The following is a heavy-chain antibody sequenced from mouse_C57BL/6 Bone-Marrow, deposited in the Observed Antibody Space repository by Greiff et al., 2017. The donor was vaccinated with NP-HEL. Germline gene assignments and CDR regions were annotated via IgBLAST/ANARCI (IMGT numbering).Heavy chain of an antibody. J-gene: IGHJ3*01. CDR1: GYTFTSYW. CDR3: ATSYYGSSYWFAY. Sequence: QVQLKQPGAELVKPGASVKMSCKASGYTFTSYWITWVKQRPGRGLEWIGDIYPGSGSTNYNEKFKSKATLTVDTSSSTAYMQLSSLTSEDSAVYYCATSYYGSSYWFAYWGQGTLVTVSA. V-gene: IGHV1-55*01. CDR2: IYPGSGST. D-gene: IGHD1-1*01.